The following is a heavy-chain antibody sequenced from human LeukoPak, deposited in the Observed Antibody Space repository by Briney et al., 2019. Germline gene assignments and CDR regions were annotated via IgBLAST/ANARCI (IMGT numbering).Heavy chain of an antibody. Sequence: SETLSLTCTVSGGSISSGDYYWSWIRQPPGKGLEWIGYIYYSGSTYYNPSLKSRVTISVDTSKDQFSLKLSSVTAADTAVYYCARGSRTKAADYWGQGTLVTVSS. V-gene: IGHV4-30-4*01. CDR1: GGSISSGDYY. CDR2: IYYSGST. CDR3: ARGSRTKAADY. D-gene: IGHD6-13*01. J-gene: IGHJ4*02.